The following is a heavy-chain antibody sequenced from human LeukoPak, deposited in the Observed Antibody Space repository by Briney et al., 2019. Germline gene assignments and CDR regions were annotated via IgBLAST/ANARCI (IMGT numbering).Heavy chain of an antibody. CDR2: NGSGGRT. CDR1: GFTFSNYA. CDR3: AKNRGLPL. V-gene: IGHV3-23*01. J-gene: IGHJ4*02. Sequence: GSLRLSCAASGFTFSNYAMSWVRQAPGKGLEWVSDNGSGGRTYYADSVKGRFTISRDNSENTLYLQMNSLRAEDTAVYYCAKNRGLPLWGQGTLVTVSS.